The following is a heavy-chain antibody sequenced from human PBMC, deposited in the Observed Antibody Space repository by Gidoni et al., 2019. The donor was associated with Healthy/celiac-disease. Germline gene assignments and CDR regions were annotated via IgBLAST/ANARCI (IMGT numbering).Heavy chain of an antibody. CDR1: GGTFSSYA. CDR2: IIPIFGTA. CDR3: ATPIGTRGYSYGYSTAFDI. V-gene: IGHV1-69*01. D-gene: IGHD5-18*01. Sequence: QVQLVQSGAEVKTPGSSVKVSCKASGGTFSSYAISWVRQAPGQGLEWMGGIIPIFGTANYAQKFQGRVTITADEATSTAYMELSSLRSEDTAVYYCATPIGTRGYSYGYSTAFDIWGQGTMVTVSS. J-gene: IGHJ3*02.